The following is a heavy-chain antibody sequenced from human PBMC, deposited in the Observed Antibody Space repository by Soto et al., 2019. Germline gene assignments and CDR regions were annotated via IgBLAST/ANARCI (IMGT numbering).Heavy chain of an antibody. V-gene: IGHV3-23*01. D-gene: IGHD3-10*01. J-gene: IGHJ5*02. CDR1: GFTFSDYA. Sequence: DVQLLESGGDLVQPGGSLRLYCSSSGFTFSDYAMSWVRQAPGRWLEWVSAIGRFGADTYYATSVKGQFTISRDNSKNTLYLQMNSLRVEDTAVYYCASDDVPYIGKWAWFDPWGQGPLVTVSS. CDR2: IGRFGADT. CDR3: ASDDVPYIGKWAWFDP.